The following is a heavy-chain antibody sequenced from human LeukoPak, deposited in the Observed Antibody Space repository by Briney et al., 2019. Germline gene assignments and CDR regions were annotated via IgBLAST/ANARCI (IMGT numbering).Heavy chain of an antibody. J-gene: IGHJ3*02. D-gene: IGHD6-13*01. Sequence: GASVKVSCKASGYTFTDYDLSWVRQAPGQGLEWMGWISTYGGNTNYAQKIQGRVTLTRDTSVITSYMELSRLTSDDTAVYYCVTSTKYSTSWGAFDIWGQGTMVTVS. CDR1: GYTFTDYD. V-gene: IGHV1-18*01. CDR2: ISTYGGNT. CDR3: VTSTKYSTSWGAFDI.